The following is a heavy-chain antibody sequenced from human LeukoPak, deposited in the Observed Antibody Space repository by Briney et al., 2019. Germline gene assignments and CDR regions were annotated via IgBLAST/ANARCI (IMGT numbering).Heavy chain of an antibody. D-gene: IGHD6-13*01. Sequence: ASVNVSCKASGYTFTGYYMYWVRQAPGQGLEWMGWISAYNGNTNYAQKLQGRVTMTTDTSTSTAYMELRSLRSDDTAVYYCARGKVEAAAGETDYWGQGTLVTVSS. J-gene: IGHJ4*02. V-gene: IGHV1-18*04. CDR2: ISAYNGNT. CDR1: GYTFTGYY. CDR3: ARGKVEAAAGETDY.